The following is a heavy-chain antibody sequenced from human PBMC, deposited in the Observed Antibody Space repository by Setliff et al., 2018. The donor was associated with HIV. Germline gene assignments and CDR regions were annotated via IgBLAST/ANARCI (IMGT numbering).Heavy chain of an antibody. Sequence: PSETLSLTCSVSGGSISSYYWSWIRQPPGKGLEWIGCIYTSGNTNYDPSLKSQVAISVDTSRNQFSLKLSSVTAADTAVYYCARDRSDYYNLPGYFDHWGQGAPVTVSS. J-gene: IGHJ4*02. V-gene: IGHV4-4*08. CDR3: ARDRSDYYNLPGYFDH. CDR2: IYTSGNT. D-gene: IGHD3-3*01. CDR1: GGSISSYY.